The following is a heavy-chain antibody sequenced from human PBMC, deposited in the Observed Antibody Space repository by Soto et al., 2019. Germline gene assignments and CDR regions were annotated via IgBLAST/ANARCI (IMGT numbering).Heavy chain of an antibody. V-gene: IGHV4-31*03. CDR2: MYYSGST. D-gene: IGHD5-12*01. Sequence: QVQLQESGPGLVEPSQTLSLTCTVSGGSISSGAYSWRWIRQHPGKGLEWIGYMYYSGSTYYNPSLKSRVTMSVDTSKNQLSLKLSSVTAADTAVYYCASIGGATLSRTGPPSLYYKYGMDVWGQGTTVTVSS. J-gene: IGHJ6*02. CDR3: ASIGGATLSRTGPPSLYYKYGMDV. CDR1: GGSISSGAYS.